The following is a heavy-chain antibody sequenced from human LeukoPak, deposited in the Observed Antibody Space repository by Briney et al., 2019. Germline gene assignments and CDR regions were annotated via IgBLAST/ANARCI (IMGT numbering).Heavy chain of an antibody. J-gene: IGHJ5*02. V-gene: IGHV3-30-3*01. CDR1: GFTFSSYA. D-gene: IGHD6-19*01. Sequence: GGSLRLSCAASGFTFSSYAMHWVRQAPGKGLEWVAVISYDGSNKYYADSVKGRFTISRDNSKNTLYLQMNSLRAEDTAVYYCARDRAGDSSDALPYWFDPWGQGTLVTVSS. CDR2: ISYDGSNK. CDR3: ARDRAGDSSDALPYWFDP.